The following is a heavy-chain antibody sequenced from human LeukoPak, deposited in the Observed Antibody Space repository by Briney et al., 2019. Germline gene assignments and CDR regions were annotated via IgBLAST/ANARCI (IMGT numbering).Heavy chain of an antibody. CDR1: GGSVSSGSYY. D-gene: IGHD3-22*01. CDR3: ARGEIIRGYNWFDP. J-gene: IGHJ5*02. V-gene: IGHV4-61*01. CDR2: IYYSGST. Sequence: SETLSLTCTVSGGSVSSGSYYWSWIRQPPGKGLEWIGYIYYSGSTNYNPSLKSRVTISVDTSKNQFSLKPSSVTAADTAVYYCARGEIIRGYNWFDPWGQGTLVTVSP.